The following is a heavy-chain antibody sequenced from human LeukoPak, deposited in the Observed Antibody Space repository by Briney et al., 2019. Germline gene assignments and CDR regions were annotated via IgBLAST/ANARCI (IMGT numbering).Heavy chain of an antibody. CDR2: IWYDGSNK. CDR1: GFTFSSYG. V-gene: IGHV3-33*06. Sequence: PGGSLRLSCAASGFTFSSYGMHWVRQAPGKGLEWEAVIWYDGSNKYYADSVKGRFTISRDNSKNTLYLQMNSLRAEDTAVYYCAKDPGGPDFYYYYMDVWGKGTTVTVSS. J-gene: IGHJ6*03. CDR3: AKDPGGPDFYYYYMDV.